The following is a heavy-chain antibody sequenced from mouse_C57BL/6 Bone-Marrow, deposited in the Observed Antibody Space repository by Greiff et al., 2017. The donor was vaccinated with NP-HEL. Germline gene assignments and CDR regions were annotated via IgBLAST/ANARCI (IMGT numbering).Heavy chain of an antibody. D-gene: IGHD2-4*01. CDR2: IYPGSGST. Sequence: QVQLQQPGAELVKPGASVKMSCKASGYTFTSYWITWVKQRPGQGLEWIGDIYPGSGSTNYTEKFKSKATLTVDTSSSTAYMQLSSLTSEDSAVYYCARTYYDYPWFAYWGQGTLVTVSA. CDR3: ARTYYDYPWFAY. J-gene: IGHJ3*01. CDR1: GYTFTSYW. V-gene: IGHV1-55*01.